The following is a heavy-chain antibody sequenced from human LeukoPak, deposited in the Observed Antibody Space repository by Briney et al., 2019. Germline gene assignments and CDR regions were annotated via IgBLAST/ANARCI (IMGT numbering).Heavy chain of an antibody. V-gene: IGHV4-39*07. D-gene: IGHD4-17*01. CDR1: GGSISSSHSY. CDR3: AAGAYGDYVAWFDP. J-gene: IGHJ5*02. Sequence: SETLSLTCSVSGGSISSSHSYWGWIRQSPGKGLEWIGSVYYRGSTYYNPSLKSRVTISVDTSKSQFSLKLSSVTAADTAVYYCAAGAYGDYVAWFDPWGQGTLVTVSS. CDR2: VYYRGST.